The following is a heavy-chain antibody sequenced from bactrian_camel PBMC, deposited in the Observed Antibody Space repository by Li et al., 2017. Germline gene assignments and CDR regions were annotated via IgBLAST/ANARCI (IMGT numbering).Heavy chain of an antibody. CDR2: IFTSDDST. D-gene: IGHD3*01. V-gene: IGHV3S54*01. CDR1: GYSSIVNC. CDR3: AADEPPPYRVNVMDAVADFGY. Sequence: HVQLVESGGGSADAGGSLRLSCAASGYSSIVNCMGWYRQGIGEEREGVAAIFTSDDSTYYTDSVKGRFTISKDNAKNTLYLQMNSLKPEDTAMYYCAADEPPPYRVNVMDAVADFGYWGQGTQVTVS. J-gene: IGHJ6*01.